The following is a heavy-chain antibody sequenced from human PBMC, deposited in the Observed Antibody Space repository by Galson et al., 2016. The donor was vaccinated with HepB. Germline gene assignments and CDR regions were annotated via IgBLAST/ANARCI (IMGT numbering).Heavy chain of an antibody. Sequence: SVKVSCKASGYTFTSYDINWVRQAPGQGLEWMGWMNPYSGNTGYSQKFQGRVTMTRNASTNTAYMELNSLKSEDTAVYYCAKGREMTTIRRGLDYWGQGTLVTVSS. CDR3: AKGREMTTIRRGLDY. D-gene: IGHD5-24*01. J-gene: IGHJ4*02. V-gene: IGHV1-8*01. CDR1: GYTFTSYD. CDR2: MNPYSGNT.